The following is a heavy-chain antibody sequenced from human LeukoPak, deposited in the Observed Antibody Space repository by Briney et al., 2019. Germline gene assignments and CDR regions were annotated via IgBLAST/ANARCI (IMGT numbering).Heavy chain of an antibody. CDR2: IYYSGST. CDR1: GGSISSYY. Sequence: SETLSLTCTVSGGSISSYYWSWIRQPPGKGLEWIGYIYYSGSTNYNPSLKSRVTISVGTSKNQFSLKLSSVTAADTAVYYCARYYYDSEDAFDIWGQGTMVTVSS. V-gene: IGHV4-59*01. J-gene: IGHJ3*02. D-gene: IGHD3-22*01. CDR3: ARYYYDSEDAFDI.